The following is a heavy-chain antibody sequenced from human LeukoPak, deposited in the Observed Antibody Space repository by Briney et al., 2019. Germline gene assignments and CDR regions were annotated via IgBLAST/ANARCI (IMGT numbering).Heavy chain of an antibody. Sequence: SETLSLTCTVSGYSLSSGYYWGWIRQPPGKGLEWIGSIYHSGSTYYNPSLKSRVTISVDTSKNQFSLKLSSVTAADTAVYYCARPSTRYYYGSGSYRGYYFDYWGQGTLVTVSS. D-gene: IGHD3-10*01. J-gene: IGHJ4*02. CDR3: ARPSTRYYYGSGSYRGYYFDY. CDR2: IYHSGST. V-gene: IGHV4-38-2*02. CDR1: GYSLSSGYY.